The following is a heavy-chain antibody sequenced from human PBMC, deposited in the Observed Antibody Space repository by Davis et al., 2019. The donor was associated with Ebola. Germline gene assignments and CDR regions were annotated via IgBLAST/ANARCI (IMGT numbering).Heavy chain of an antibody. V-gene: IGHV1-69*13. CDR3: ARGIAAAGRGGYYYYGMDV. J-gene: IGHJ6*02. Sequence: SVKVSCKASGGTFSSYAISWVRQAPGQGLEWMGGIIPIFGTANYAQKFQGRVTITADESTSTAYMELSSLRSEDTAVYYCARGIAAAGRGGYYYYGMDVWGQGTTVTVSS. D-gene: IGHD6-13*01. CDR1: GGTFSSYA. CDR2: IIPIFGTA.